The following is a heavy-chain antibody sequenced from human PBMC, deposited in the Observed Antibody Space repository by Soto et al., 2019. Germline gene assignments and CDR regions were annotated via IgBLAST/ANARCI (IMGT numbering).Heavy chain of an antibody. J-gene: IGHJ5*02. CDR1: SGSFSGYY. V-gene: IGHV4-34*01. CDR2: IYYSGKT. D-gene: IGHD6-19*01. Sequence: TSETLSLTCAVYSGSFSGYYWGWIRQPPGKGLEWIGSIYYSGKTYYNPSLMSRVTPSVDTSKNQFSLKLSSVTAADTAVYYCARCPSGWDPNWFDPWGQGTLVTVSS. CDR3: ARCPSGWDPNWFDP.